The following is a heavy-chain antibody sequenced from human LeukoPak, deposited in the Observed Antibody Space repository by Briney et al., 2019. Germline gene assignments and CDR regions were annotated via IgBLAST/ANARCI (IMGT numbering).Heavy chain of an antibody. CDR3: TSASDYCSSTSCSTDAFDI. V-gene: IGHV3-49*04. Sequence: GGSLRLSCTASGFTFGVYAMSWVREAPGNGLEWVGFIRSIAYGGTTEYAASVKGRFTISRDDSKSIAYLQMNSLKTEDTAVYYCTSASDYCSSTSCSTDAFDIWGQGTMVTVSS. D-gene: IGHD2-2*01. CDR2: IRSIAYGGTT. J-gene: IGHJ3*02. CDR1: GFTFGVYA.